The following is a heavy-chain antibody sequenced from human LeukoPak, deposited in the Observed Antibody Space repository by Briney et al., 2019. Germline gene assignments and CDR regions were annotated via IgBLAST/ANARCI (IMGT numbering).Heavy chain of an antibody. D-gene: IGHD6-19*01. Sequence: GGSLRLSCAASGFAFSTYAMTWVRQAPEKGLQWVSTISTSGRATYYADSVEGRFTISRDNSKNTLYLQMNSLRAEDTAVYYCARDRYSSAWYEEWGQGTLVTVSS. CDR3: ARDRYSSAWYEE. J-gene: IGHJ4*02. CDR1: GFAFSTYA. V-gene: IGHV3-23*01. CDR2: ISTSGRAT.